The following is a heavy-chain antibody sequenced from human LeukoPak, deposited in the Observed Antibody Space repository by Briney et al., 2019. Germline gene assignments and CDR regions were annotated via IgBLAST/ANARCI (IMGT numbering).Heavy chain of an antibody. J-gene: IGHJ4*02. CDR3: ARSADRSGYFREITLYYFDY. CDR2: ISNSGSTI. V-gene: IGHV3-11*01. D-gene: IGHD3-22*01. CDR1: GFTFSDFY. Sequence: PGGSLRLSCAVSGFTFSDFYMTWIRQAPGKGLEWISYISNSGSTIYYADSVKGRFTISRDNAKNSLYLQMNSLRAEDTAVYYCARSADRSGYFREITLYYFDYWGQGTLVTVPS.